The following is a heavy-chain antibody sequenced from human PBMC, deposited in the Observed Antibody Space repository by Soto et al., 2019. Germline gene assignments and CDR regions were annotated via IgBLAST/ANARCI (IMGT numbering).Heavy chain of an antibody. D-gene: IGHD1-1*01. CDR2: IYYIGNP. Sequence: QLQLQESGPGLVKASETLSLTCAVSGASISSSSSYWGWIRQPPGKGLEWIGNIYYIGNPYYNPSLKSRVAISIDSSKTHFSLKLNSVTTADTAVYYCGAQAYVAKGYHSETWGQGTLVTVSS. V-gene: IGHV4-39*02. J-gene: IGHJ5*02. CDR1: GASISSSSSY. CDR3: GAQAYVAKGYHSET.